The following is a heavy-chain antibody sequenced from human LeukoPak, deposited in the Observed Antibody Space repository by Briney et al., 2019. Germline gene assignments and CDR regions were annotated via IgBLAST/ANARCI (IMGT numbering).Heavy chain of an antibody. Sequence: PGGSLRLSCTASGFTFGDYGMSWVRQAPGKTLQWIGNVYFNGDTNFNPSLKSRVTISVDTSNNQFSLKLTSVTAADTAVYYCARQFGLMRSYRHLDHWGPGILVTVSA. CDR2: VYFNGDT. D-gene: IGHD3/OR15-3a*01. J-gene: IGHJ4*02. V-gene: IGHV4-59*08. CDR1: GFTFGDYG. CDR3: ARQFGLMRSYRHLDH.